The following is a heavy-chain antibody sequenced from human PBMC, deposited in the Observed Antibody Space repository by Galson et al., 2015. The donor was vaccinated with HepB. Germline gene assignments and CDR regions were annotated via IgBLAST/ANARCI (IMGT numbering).Heavy chain of an antibody. J-gene: IGHJ4*02. Sequence: SLRLSCAASGFTFDDYAMHWVRQAPGKGLEWVSSISWNSRSIAYADSVKGRFTISRDIAKKSLYLQMNSLRAEDTALYYCAKDSSPSITIFGVVIFVYWGQGTLVTVSS. D-gene: IGHD3-3*01. V-gene: IGHV3-9*01. CDR1: GFTFDDYA. CDR2: ISWNSRSI. CDR3: AKDSSPSITIFGVVIFVY.